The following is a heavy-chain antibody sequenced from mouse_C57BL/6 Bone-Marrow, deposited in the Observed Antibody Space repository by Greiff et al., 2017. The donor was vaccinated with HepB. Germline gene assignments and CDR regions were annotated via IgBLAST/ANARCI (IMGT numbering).Heavy chain of an antibody. CDR3: ARATLSYYGSSVDY. J-gene: IGHJ2*01. CDR1: GYTFTSYW. V-gene: IGHV1-69*01. CDR2: IDPSDSYT. D-gene: IGHD1-1*01. Sequence: QVQLQQSGAELVMPGASVKLSCKASGYTFTSYWMHWVKQRPGQGLEWIGEIDPSDSYTNYNQKFKGKSTLTVDKSSSTAYMQLSSLTSEDSAVYYCARATLSYYGSSVDYWGQGTTLTVSS.